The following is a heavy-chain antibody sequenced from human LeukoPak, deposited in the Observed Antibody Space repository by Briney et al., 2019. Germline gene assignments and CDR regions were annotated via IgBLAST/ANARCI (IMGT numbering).Heavy chain of an antibody. CDR1: GYTFTIYG. V-gene: IGHV1-18*01. J-gene: IGHJ4*02. CDR3: AREVEGSSRLFDY. CDR2: ISAYNGNT. Sequence: ASVTVSSTASGYTFTIYGISWVRQAPGQGLEWMGWISAYNGNTNYAQKLQGRVTMTTDTSTSTAYMELRSLRSDDTAVYYCAREVEGSSRLFDYWGQGTLVTVSS. D-gene: IGHD6-13*01.